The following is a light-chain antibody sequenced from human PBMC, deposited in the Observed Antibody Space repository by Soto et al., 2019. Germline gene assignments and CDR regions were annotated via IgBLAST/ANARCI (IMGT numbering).Light chain of an antibody. CDR3: QQYNNWPPIT. CDR2: DTS. Sequence: EIVMTQSPATLSVSPGERATLSCRASQSIGSNLAWYQQNPGQAPRLLIYDTSARATGIPARFSGSGSGTEFTLTISSLQSEYFAVYYCQQYNNWPPITFVQGTRLEIK. J-gene: IGKJ5*01. V-gene: IGKV3-15*01. CDR1: QSIGSN.